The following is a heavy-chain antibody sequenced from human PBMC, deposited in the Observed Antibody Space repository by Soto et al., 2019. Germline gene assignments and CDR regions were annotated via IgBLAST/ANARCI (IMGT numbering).Heavy chain of an antibody. D-gene: IGHD6-13*01. CDR1: GYTFTSYG. CDR2: ISAYNGNT. Sequence: GASVKVSCKASGYTFTSYGISWVRQAPGQGLEWMGWISAYNGNTNYAQKLQGRVTMTTDTSTSTAYMELRSLRSDDTAVYYCARDHPHLGYSSSWYYDYYYYYGMDVWGQGTTVTVSS. CDR3: ARDHPHLGYSSSWYYDYYYYYGMDV. V-gene: IGHV1-18*01. J-gene: IGHJ6*02.